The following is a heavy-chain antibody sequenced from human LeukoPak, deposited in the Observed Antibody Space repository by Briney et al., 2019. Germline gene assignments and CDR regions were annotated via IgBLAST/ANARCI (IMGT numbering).Heavy chain of an antibody. V-gene: IGHV1-2*06. Sequence: ASVKVSCKASGYSFTDYFVHWVRQAPAQGLEWVGRINPNTGGTNSAQRSQGRVTLTRDTSISSAYMELSSLTSADTALYYCARGQQWGDYNYFDPWGQGTLVTVSS. D-gene: IGHD2-21*02. CDR2: INPNTGGT. J-gene: IGHJ5*02. CDR3: ARGQQWGDYNYFDP. CDR1: GYSFTDYF.